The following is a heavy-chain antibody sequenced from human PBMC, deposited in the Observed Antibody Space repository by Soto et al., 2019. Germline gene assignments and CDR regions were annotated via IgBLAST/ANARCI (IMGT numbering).Heavy chain of an antibody. CDR2: INHSGST. D-gene: IGHD2-2*01. CDR1: GGSFSGYY. J-gene: IGHJ5*02. CDR3: ARGPYCSSTSCLGGRFDP. V-gene: IGHV4-34*01. Sequence: PSETLSLTCAVYGGSFSGYYWSWIRQPPGKGLEWIGEINHSGSTNYNPSLKSRVTISVDTSKNQFSLKLSSVTAADTAVYYCARGPYCSSTSCLGGRFDPWGQGTLVTVSS.